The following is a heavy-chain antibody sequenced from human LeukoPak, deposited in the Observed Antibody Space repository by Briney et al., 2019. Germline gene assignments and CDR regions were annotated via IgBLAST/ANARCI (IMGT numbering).Heavy chain of an antibody. V-gene: IGHV3-64*01. CDR1: GFTFSSYA. CDR3: ARTGYSSSWYENPGDY. J-gene: IGHJ4*02. D-gene: IGHD6-13*01. CDR2: ISSNGGST. Sequence: GSLRLSCAASGFTFSSYAMHWVRQAPGKGLEYVSAISSNGGSTYYANSVKGRFTISRDNSKNTLYLQMGSLRAEDMAVYYCARTGYSSSWYENPGDYWGQGTLVTVSS.